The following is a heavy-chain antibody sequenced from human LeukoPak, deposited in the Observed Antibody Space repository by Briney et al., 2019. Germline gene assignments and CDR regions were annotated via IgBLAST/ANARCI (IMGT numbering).Heavy chain of an antibody. J-gene: IGHJ4*02. CDR2: INPNSGGT. CDR1: GYTFTGYY. D-gene: IGHD3-22*01. Sequence: ASVKVSCKASGYTFTGYYMHWVRQAPGQGLEWMGWINPNSGGTNYAQKFQGRVTMTRDTSISTAYMDLSRLRSDDTAVYYCARREYDSSGYQVDYWGQGTLVTVSS. V-gene: IGHV1-2*02. CDR3: ARREYDSSGYQVDY.